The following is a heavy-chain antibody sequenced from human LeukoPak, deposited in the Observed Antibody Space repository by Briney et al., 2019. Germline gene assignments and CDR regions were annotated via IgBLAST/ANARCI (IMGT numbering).Heavy chain of an antibody. CDR2: IKQDGSEK. V-gene: IGHV3-7*01. Sequence: GGSLRLSCAASGFTFSSYWMSWVRQAPGKGLEWVANIKQDGSEKYYVDSVKGRFTISRDNAKDSLYLQMNSLRAEDTAVYYCARERWLQSILGKYYFDYWGQGTLVTVSS. J-gene: IGHJ4*02. CDR1: GFTFSSYW. D-gene: IGHD5-24*01. CDR3: ARERWLQSILGKYYFDY.